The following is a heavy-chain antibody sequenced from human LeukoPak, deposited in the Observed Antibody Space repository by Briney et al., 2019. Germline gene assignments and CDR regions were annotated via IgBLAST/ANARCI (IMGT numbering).Heavy chain of an antibody. CDR1: GFTFSSYS. CDR2: ISSSSSYI. V-gene: IGHV3-21*01. D-gene: IGHD3-22*01. Sequence: PGGSLRLSCAASGFTFSSYSMTWVRQAPGKGLEWVSSISSSSSYIYYADSVKGRFTISRDNAKNSLYLQMNSLRAEDTAVYYCASRSHYYDSSGYYPIDYWGQGTLVTVSS. CDR3: ASRSHYYDSSGYYPIDY. J-gene: IGHJ4*02.